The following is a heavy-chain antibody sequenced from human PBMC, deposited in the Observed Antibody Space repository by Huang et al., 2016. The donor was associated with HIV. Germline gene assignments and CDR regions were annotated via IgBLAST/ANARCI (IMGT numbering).Heavy chain of an antibody. J-gene: IGHJ3*02. CDR2: INPILGTA. CDR3: ASHYYDSSGYFRGAFDI. CDR1: GGTFSSYA. V-gene: IGHV1-69*01. D-gene: IGHD3-22*01. Sequence: SCKASGGTFSSYAISWVRQAPGQGLEWMGGINPILGTANYAQKFQGIVTITADESTSTAFIELSSLRSEDTAVYYCASHYYDSSGYFRGAFDIWGQGTMVTVSS.